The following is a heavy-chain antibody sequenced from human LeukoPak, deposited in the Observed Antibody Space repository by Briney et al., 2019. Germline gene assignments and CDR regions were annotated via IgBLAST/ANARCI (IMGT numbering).Heavy chain of an antibody. CDR1: GGSFSTYF. Sequence: SETLSLTCTVSGGSFSTYFWSWIRQPAGKGHQWIGRISVSGNPDYNPSLKSRVTVSVDTSKNQFSLTLTSVTAADTAVYYCARGSYTSGFWFDPWGQGTLVTVSS. J-gene: IGHJ5*02. D-gene: IGHD6-19*01. CDR2: ISVSGNP. CDR3: ARGSYTSGFWFDP. V-gene: IGHV4-4*07.